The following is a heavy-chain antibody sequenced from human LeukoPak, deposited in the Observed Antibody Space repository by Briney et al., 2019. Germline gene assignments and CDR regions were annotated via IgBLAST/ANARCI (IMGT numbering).Heavy chain of an antibody. V-gene: IGHV3-23*01. CDR1: GFTFSSYG. J-gene: IGHJ5*02. Sequence: AGGSLRLSCAASGFTFSSYGMSWVRQAPGKGLEWVSAISGSGGSTYYADSVKGRFTISRDNSKNTLYLQMNSLRAEDTAVYYCAKARGVAVAGYNWFDPWGQGTLVTVSS. CDR2: ISGSGGST. D-gene: IGHD6-19*01. CDR3: AKARGVAVAGYNWFDP.